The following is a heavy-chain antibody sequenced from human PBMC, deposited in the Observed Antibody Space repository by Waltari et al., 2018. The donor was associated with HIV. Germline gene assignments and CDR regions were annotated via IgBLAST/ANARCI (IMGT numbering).Heavy chain of an antibody. CDR2: ISGSGGST. D-gene: IGHD2-21*01. J-gene: IGHJ6*02. CDR1: GFPFSRYA. Sequence: VQLLASGGGFVQPGGSMSLASSDSGFPFSRYAMTWVRQAPGKGLEGVSAISGSGGSTYYADSVKGRFTISRDNSKNTLYLQMNSLRAEDTAVYYCAKGCGSGYYYYGMDVWGQGTTVTVSS. CDR3: AKGCGSGYYYYGMDV. V-gene: IGHV3-23*01.